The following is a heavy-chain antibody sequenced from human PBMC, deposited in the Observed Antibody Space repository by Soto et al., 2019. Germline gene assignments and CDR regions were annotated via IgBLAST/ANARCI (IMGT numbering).Heavy chain of an antibody. D-gene: IGHD3-22*01. J-gene: IGHJ3*02. CDR3: ARGTLYYYDSSGYPPFDI. CDR1: GGTFSSYA. V-gene: IGHV1-69*01. CDR2: IIPIFGTA. Sequence: RASVKVSCKASGGTFSSYAISWVRQAPGQGLEWMGGIIPIFGTANYAQKFQGRVTITADESTSTAYMELSSLRSEDTAVYYCARGTLYYYDSSGYPPFDIWGQGTMVTVSS.